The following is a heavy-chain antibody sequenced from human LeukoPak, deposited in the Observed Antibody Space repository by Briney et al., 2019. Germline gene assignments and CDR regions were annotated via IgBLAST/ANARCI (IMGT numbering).Heavy chain of an antibody. CDR3: ARGRRVYDFWSGRQDWYNWFDP. Sequence: SETLSLTCAVYGGSFSGYYWSWIRQPPGKGLEWIGEINHSGSTNYNPSLKSRVTISVDTPKNQFSLKLSSVTAADTAVYYCARGRRVYDFWSGRQDWYNWFDPWGQGTLVTVSS. J-gene: IGHJ5*02. V-gene: IGHV4-34*01. CDR1: GGSFSGYY. CDR2: INHSGST. D-gene: IGHD3-3*01.